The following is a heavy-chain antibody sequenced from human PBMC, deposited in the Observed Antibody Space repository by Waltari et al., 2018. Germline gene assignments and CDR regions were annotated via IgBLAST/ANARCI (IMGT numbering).Heavy chain of an antibody. D-gene: IGHD2-15*01. J-gene: IGHJ4*02. CDR2: IYYSGST. CDR3: ASGNTVVAPYFDY. CDR1: GGSISSSSYY. Sequence: QLQLQESGPGLVKPSETLSLTCTVSGGSISSSSYYWGWIRQPPGKGLEWIGSIYYSGSTYYNPSLKSRVTISVDTSKNQFSLKLSSVTAADTAVYYCASGNTVVAPYFDYWGQGTLVTVSS. V-gene: IGHV4-39*01.